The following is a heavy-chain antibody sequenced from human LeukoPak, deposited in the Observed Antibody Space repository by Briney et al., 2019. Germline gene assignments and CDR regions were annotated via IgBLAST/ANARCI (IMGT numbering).Heavy chain of an antibody. CDR2: IVGSAGNT. J-gene: IGHJ4*02. D-gene: IGHD7-27*01. CDR3: ASRPPPTGISSPWDY. CDR1: GFTFSNFP. V-gene: IGHV3-23*01. Sequence: PGGSLRLSCAATGFTFSNFPVSWVRQTPGKRLEWVSAIVGSAGNTHYADSVKGRFTISRDTSKNTVYLQMNSLRAEDTAVYFCASRPPPTGISSPWDYWGQGTLVTVSS.